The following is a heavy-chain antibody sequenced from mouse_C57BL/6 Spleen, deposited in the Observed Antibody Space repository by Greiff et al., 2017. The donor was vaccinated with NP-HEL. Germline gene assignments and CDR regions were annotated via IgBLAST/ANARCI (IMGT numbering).Heavy chain of an antibody. CDR2: IDPEDGET. J-gene: IGHJ3*01. CDR3: AYYYGSSYGFSWFAY. Sequence: EVKLQQSGAELVKPGASVKLSCTASGFNIKDYYMHWVKQRTEQGLEWIGRIDPEDGETKYAPKFQGKATITADTSSNTAYLQLSSLTSEDTAVYYCAYYYGSSYGFSWFAYWGQGTLVTVSA. D-gene: IGHD1-1*01. CDR1: GFNIKDYY. V-gene: IGHV14-2*01.